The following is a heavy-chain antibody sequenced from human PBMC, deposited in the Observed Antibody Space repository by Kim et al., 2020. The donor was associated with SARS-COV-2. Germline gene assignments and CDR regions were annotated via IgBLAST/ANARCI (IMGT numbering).Heavy chain of an antibody. D-gene: IGHD3-10*01. CDR3: ATDYGSGSYYPFDP. CDR2: IIPILGIA. V-gene: IGHV1-69*04. CDR1: GGTFSSYA. J-gene: IGHJ5*02. Sequence: SVKVSCKASGGTFSSYAISWVRQAPGQGLEWMGRIIPILGIANYAQKFQGRVTITADKSTSTAYMELSSLRSEDTAVYYCATDYGSGSYYPFDPWGQGTLVTVSS.